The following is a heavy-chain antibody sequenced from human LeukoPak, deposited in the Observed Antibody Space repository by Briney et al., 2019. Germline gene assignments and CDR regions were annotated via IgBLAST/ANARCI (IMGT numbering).Heavy chain of an antibody. CDR1: GYTFTGYY. Sequence: ASVKVSCKASGYTFTGYYMHWVRQAHGEALEWMGWINPNSGGTNYAQKFQGRVTMTRDTSISTAYMELSRLRSDDTAVYYCARDRRYSGYDQGGFDNWGQGTLVTVSS. J-gene: IGHJ4*02. CDR3: ARDRRYSGYDQGGFDN. CDR2: INPNSGGT. V-gene: IGHV1-2*02. D-gene: IGHD5-12*01.